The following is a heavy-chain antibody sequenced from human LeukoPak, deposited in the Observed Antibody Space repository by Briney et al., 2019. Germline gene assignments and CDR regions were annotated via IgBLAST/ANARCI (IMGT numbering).Heavy chain of an antibody. D-gene: IGHD2-2*01. V-gene: IGHV1-2*02. CDR1: GYTFTGYY. Sequence: ASVKVSCKASGYTFTGYYMHWVRQAPGQGLEWMGWINPNSGGTNYAQKFQGRVTMTRDTSTSTAYMELSRLRSDDTAVYYCVRDPGYCSSTSCLNYYHGMDVWGQGTTVTVSS. CDR2: INPNSGGT. CDR3: VRDPGYCSSTSCLNYYHGMDV. J-gene: IGHJ6*02.